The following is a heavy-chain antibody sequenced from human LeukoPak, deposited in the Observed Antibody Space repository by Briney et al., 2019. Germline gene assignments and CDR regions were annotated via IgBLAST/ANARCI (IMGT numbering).Heavy chain of an antibody. V-gene: IGHV1-18*01. Sequence: ASVKVSCKASGYTFTSYGISWVRQAPGQGLEWMGWISAYNGNTNYAQKLQGRVTMTTDTSTSTVYMELRSLRSDDTAVYYCAREGMGPGNWFDPWGLGTLVTVSS. D-gene: IGHD2-8*01. CDR2: ISAYNGNT. CDR3: AREGMGPGNWFDP. CDR1: GYTFTSYG. J-gene: IGHJ5*02.